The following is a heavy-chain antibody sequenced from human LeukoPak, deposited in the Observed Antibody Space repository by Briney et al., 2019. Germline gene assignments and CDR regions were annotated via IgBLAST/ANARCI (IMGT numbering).Heavy chain of an antibody. CDR3: ASRATYYYDSSGYYYLHY. CDR2: IIPIFGTA. J-gene: IGHJ4*02. V-gene: IGHV1-69*13. Sequence: GASVKVSCKASGGTFSSYAISWVRQAPGQGLEWMGGIIPIFGTANYAQKFQGRVTITADESTSTAYMELSSLRSEDTAVYYCASRATYYYDSSGYYYLHYWGQGTLVTVSS. D-gene: IGHD3-22*01. CDR1: GGTFSSYA.